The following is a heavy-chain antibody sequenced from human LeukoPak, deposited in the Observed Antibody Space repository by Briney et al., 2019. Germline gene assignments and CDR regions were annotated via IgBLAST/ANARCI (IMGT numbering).Heavy chain of an antibody. CDR2: ISVYNGDT. Sequence: GASVKVSCKASGYSFTSHDVSWVRQAPGQGLEWMGEISVYNGDTKYAQKFRGRVTMTTDTSTSTAYMELRSLRSDDTAVYYCARVFPPYSGNYLSWVWFDPWGQETLVIVSS. CDR1: GYSFTSHD. V-gene: IGHV1-18*04. D-gene: IGHD1-26*01. CDR3: ARVFPPYSGNYLSWVWFDP. J-gene: IGHJ5*02.